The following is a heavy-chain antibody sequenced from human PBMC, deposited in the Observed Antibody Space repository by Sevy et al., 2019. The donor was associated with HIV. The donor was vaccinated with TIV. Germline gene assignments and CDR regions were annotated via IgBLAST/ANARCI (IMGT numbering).Heavy chain of an antibody. J-gene: IGHJ6*01. Sequence: GSLRLSCVASGITFSNVWMSWVRQAPGKGLEWVGRIKSKSEGGTVDYAAPVKVRFTISRDDSKNTLYLQMNSLQTEDTAVYYSTTEALDYEDPDFYHYGLDVWGQGTTVTVSS. CDR2: IKSKSEGGTV. CDR1: GITFSNVW. D-gene: IGHD4-17*01. CDR3: TTEALDYEDPDFYHYGLDV. V-gene: IGHV3-15*01.